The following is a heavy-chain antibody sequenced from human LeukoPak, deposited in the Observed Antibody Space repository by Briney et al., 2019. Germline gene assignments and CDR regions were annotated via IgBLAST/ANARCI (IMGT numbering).Heavy chain of an antibody. CDR1: GYIFTGHY. D-gene: IGHD5-24*01. Sequence: ASVKVSCKASGYIFTGHYMHWVRQAPGQGLEWMGRINPNSGGTNYAQKFQGRVTMTRDTSISTAYMELSRLRSDDTAVYCCARDDGYNVFDIWGQGTMVTVSS. CDR3: ARDDGYNVFDI. V-gene: IGHV1-2*06. J-gene: IGHJ3*02. CDR2: INPNSGGT.